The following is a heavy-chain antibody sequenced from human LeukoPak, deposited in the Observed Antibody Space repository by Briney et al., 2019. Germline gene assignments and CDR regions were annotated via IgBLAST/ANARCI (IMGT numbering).Heavy chain of an antibody. CDR3: ARGQQWLADFDY. J-gene: IGHJ4*02. CDR1: GYTFTGYH. D-gene: IGHD6-19*01. CDR2: INPNSGGT. V-gene: IGHV1-2*02. Sequence: GASVKVSCKASGYTFTGYHMHWVRQAPGQGLEWMGWINPNSGGTSFAQKFQGRVTMTRDTSISTAYMELSRLRSDDTAVYYCARGQQWLADFDYWGQGTLVTVSS.